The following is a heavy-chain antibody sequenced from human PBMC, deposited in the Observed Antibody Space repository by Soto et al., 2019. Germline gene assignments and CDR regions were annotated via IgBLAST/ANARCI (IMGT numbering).Heavy chain of an antibody. V-gene: IGHV1-69*06. J-gene: IGHJ6*02. CDR1: GGTFSSYA. Sequence: GASVKVSCKASGGTFSSYAISWVRQAPGQGLEWMGGIIPIFGTANYAQKFQGRVTITADKSSTTVYMNLRSLRSEDTAVYYCVREKGEYSNYGRRLSYYYNMDVWGQGTTVTVSS. CDR2: IIPIFGTA. D-gene: IGHD3-10*01. CDR3: VREKGEYSNYGRRLSYYYNMDV.